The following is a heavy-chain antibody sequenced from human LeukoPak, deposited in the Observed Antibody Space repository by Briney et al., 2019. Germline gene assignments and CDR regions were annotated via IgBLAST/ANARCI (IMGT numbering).Heavy chain of an antibody. CDR3: ATGRSRGVVSDCDY. CDR2: INYRGST. CDR1: GGSFSGYQ. V-gene: IGHV4-34*01. J-gene: IGHJ4*02. Sequence: PAETLSLTCVVYGGSFSGYQWSWIRPPPGKGLEWVGEINYRGSTNYKPFLQSRVTISVDTSKTQFSLKLSSVTAADTAVYYYATGRSRGVVSDCDYWGQGTLVTVSS. D-gene: IGHD4-23*01.